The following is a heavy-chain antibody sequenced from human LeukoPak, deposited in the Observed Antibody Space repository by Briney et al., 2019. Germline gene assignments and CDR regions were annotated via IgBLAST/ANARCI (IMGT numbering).Heavy chain of an antibody. J-gene: IGHJ4*02. CDR2: ISYDGSNK. V-gene: IGHV3-30*03. D-gene: IGHD2-8*01. CDR3: ARDRGYYSNGVPFREYFDC. CDR1: GFTFSTYG. Sequence: GRSLRLSCAASGFTFSTYGMHWVRQAPGKGLEWVAVISYDGSNKYYTDSVKGRFTISRDNSKNTLYLQMNSLRSDDTALYYCARDRGYYSNGVPFREYFDCWGQGTLVTVSS.